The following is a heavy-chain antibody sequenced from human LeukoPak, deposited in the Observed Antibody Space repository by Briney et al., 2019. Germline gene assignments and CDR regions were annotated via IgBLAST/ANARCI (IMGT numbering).Heavy chain of an antibody. V-gene: IGHV4-39*07. J-gene: IGHJ6*03. D-gene: IGHD6-13*01. CDR1: GGSISSSSYY. Sequence: SETLSLTCTVSGGSISSSSYYWGWIRQPPGKGLEWIGSIYYSGSTYYNPSLKSRVTISVDPSTNPFSLKLSSVTAADTAVYYCARVLVAAAGRGSEDYYYYYYMDVWGKGTTVTVSS. CDR3: ARVLVAAAGRGSEDYYYYYYMDV. CDR2: IYYSGST.